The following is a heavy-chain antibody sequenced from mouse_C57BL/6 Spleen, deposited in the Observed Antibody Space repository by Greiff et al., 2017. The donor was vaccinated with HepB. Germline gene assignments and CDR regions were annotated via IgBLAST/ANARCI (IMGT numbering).Heavy chain of an antibody. D-gene: IGHD2-4*01. Sequence: EVQRVESGPGLVKPSQSLSLTCSVTGYSITSGYYWNWIRQFPGNKLEWMGYISYDGSNNYNPSLKNRISITRDTSKNQFFLKLNSVTTEDTATYYCARDGDYDGGDFDYWGQGTTLTVSS. V-gene: IGHV3-6*01. J-gene: IGHJ2*01. CDR2: ISYDGSN. CDR1: GYSITSGYY. CDR3: ARDGDYDGGDFDY.